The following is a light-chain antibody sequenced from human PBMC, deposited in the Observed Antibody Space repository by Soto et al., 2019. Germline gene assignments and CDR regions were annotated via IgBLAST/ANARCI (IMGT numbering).Light chain of an antibody. CDR2: DVN. CDR1: SSDIGASNY. V-gene: IGLV2-14*03. Sequence: QSVLTQPACVSGSPGQSITISCTGTSSDIGASNYVSWYQQHPGQAPKLMISDVNNRPSGISDRFSGSKSGNTASLTISGLQAEDEADYYCYSWNSNSDTHYVFGTGTKLTVL. J-gene: IGLJ1*01. CDR3: YSWNSNSDTHYV.